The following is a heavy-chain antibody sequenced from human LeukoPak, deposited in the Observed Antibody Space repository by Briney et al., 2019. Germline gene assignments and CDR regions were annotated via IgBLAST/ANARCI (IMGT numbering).Heavy chain of an antibody. CDR1: GDSFSSNSAA. CDR2: TYYRSKWYN. J-gene: IGHJ5*02. CDR3: ARHRGSADFWSGDHDNNWFDP. Sequence: SQTLSLTCAISGDSFSSNSAAWNWIRQSPSRGLEWLGRTYYRSKWYNDYVVSVKSRITINPDTSKNQFSLQLNSVTPEDTAVYYCARHRGSADFWSGDHDNNWFDPWGQGTLVTVSS. V-gene: IGHV6-1*01. D-gene: IGHD3-3*01.